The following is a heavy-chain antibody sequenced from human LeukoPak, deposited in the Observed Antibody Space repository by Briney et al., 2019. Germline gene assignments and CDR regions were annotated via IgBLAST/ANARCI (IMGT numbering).Heavy chain of an antibody. CDR2: INSDGSST. J-gene: IGHJ4*02. CDR1: GFTFSSYW. D-gene: IGHD6-13*01. Sequence: GGSLRLSCAASGFTFSSYWMYWVRQAPGNGLVWVSHINSDGSSTSYADSVKGRFTISRDNAKNTLYLQMNSLRAEDTAVYYCARDSIAAAGDFDYWGQGTLVTVSS. V-gene: IGHV3-74*01. CDR3: ARDSIAAAGDFDY.